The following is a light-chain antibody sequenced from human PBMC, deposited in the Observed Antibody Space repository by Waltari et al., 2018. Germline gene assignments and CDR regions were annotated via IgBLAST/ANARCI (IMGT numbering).Light chain of an antibody. J-gene: IGLJ2*01. CDR1: RSAVGGYNY. Sequence: QSALTQPASVSGSPGQSITIPSPGTRSAVGGYNYVSWYQQHPGKAPKLMIYDVSNRPSGVSNRFSGSKSGNTASLTISGLQAEDEADYYCSSYTSSSTRVFGGGTKLTVL. CDR3: SSYTSSSTRV. V-gene: IGLV2-14*03. CDR2: DVS.